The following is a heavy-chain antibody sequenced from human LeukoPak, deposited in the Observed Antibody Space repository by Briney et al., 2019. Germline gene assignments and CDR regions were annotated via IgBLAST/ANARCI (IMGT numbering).Heavy chain of an antibody. CDR2: IYYSGST. V-gene: IGHV4-39*01. J-gene: IGHJ4*02. Sequence: ASETLSLTCTVSGGSISSSSYYWGWIRQPPGKGLEWIGSIYYSGSTYYNPSLKSRVTISVDTSKNQFSLKLSSVTAADTAVYYCARSYSLDYWGQGTLVTVSS. CDR1: GGSISSSSYY. D-gene: IGHD2-21*01. CDR3: ARSYSLDY.